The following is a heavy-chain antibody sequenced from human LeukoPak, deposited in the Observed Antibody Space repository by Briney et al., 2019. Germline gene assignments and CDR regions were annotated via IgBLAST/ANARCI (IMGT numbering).Heavy chain of an antibody. Sequence: GRSLRLSCAASGFTFSAYYMSWVRQAPGKGLEWVANIRQDEGEKFYVDSVKGRFTISRDNAKNLLYLQMNSLRAEDTAVYYCARVGGAWYPDYWGQGTLVTVSS. J-gene: IGHJ4*02. D-gene: IGHD6-13*01. CDR1: GFTFSAYY. CDR2: IRQDEGEK. CDR3: ARVGGAWYPDY. V-gene: IGHV3-7*03.